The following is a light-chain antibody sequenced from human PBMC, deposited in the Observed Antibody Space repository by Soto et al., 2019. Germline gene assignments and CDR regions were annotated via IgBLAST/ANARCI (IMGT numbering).Light chain of an antibody. CDR2: GAS. J-gene: IGKJ1*01. V-gene: IGKV3-20*01. CDR3: QQYGGSPRT. Sequence: EIVLTQSPGTLSLSPGERATLSCRASQSVSNNYLAWYQQKPGQAPRLLIYGASSRATGIPDRFSGSGSGTELTLTISRLEPEDCAVFYCQQYGGSPRTFGQGTRVEIQ. CDR1: QSVSNNY.